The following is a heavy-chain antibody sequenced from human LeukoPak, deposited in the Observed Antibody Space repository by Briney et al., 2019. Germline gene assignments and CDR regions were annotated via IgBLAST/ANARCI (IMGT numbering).Heavy chain of an antibody. V-gene: IGHV3-7*01. Sequence: SGGSLRLSCAASGFTFSSYWMSWVRQAPGKGLEWVANIKQDGSEKYYVDSVKGRFTISRDNAKNSLYLQMNSLRAEDTAVYYCARIDDFWSGYLPFDYWGQGTLVAVSS. CDR2: IKQDGSEK. J-gene: IGHJ4*02. CDR3: ARIDDFWSGYLPFDY. D-gene: IGHD3-3*01. CDR1: GFTFSSYW.